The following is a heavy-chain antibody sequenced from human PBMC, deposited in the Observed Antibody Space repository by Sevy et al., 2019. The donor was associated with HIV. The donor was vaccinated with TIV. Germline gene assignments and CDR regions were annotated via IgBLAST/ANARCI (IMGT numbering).Heavy chain of an antibody. D-gene: IGHD3-22*01. Sequence: GGSLRLSCTTSGFTFRIYAMSWVRQAPGKGLEWVSAISGSGSSTYYADSVKGRFTISRDNSKNTQYLQMNSLRAEDTAVFYCAKEGGSHYDTSGSFDDWGQGTRVTVSS. J-gene: IGHJ4*02. CDR3: AKEGGSHYDTSGSFDD. CDR1: GFTFRIYA. CDR2: ISGSGSST. V-gene: IGHV3-23*01.